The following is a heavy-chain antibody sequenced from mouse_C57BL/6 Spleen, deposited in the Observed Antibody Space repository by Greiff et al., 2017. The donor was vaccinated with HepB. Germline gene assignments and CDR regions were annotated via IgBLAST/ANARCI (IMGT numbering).Heavy chain of an antibody. CDR3: TRGTGHWYFEV. D-gene: IGHD4-1*01. CDR1: GYTFTSYW. V-gene: IGHV1-5*01. CDR2: IYPGNRDT. Sequence: EVQLQESGTVLARPGASVKMSCKTSGYTFTSYWMHWVKQRPGKGLEWIGAIYPGNRDTSYNQKFKGKGKLTAVTSARTAYMELSSLTNEDSAVYYCTRGTGHWYFEVWGTGTTVTVSS. J-gene: IGHJ1*03.